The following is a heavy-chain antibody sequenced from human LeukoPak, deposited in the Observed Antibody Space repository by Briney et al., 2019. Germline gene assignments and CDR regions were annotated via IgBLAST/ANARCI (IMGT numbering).Heavy chain of an antibody. CDR2: ISGGGGNT. CDR3: AKGEPMVRDALLRY. J-gene: IGHJ4*02. Sequence: GGSLRLSCAASGFTFSSYGMSWVRQAPGKGLEWASSISGGGGNTYYADSVKGRFTISRDNSKNTLYLQMNSLRAEDTAVYYCAKGEPMVRDALLRYWGQGTLVTVSS. V-gene: IGHV3-23*01. CDR1: GFTFSSYG. D-gene: IGHD3-10*01.